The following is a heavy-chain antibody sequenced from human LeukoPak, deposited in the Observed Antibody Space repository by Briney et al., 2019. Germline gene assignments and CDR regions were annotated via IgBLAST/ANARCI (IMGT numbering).Heavy chain of an antibody. V-gene: IGHV3-23*01. J-gene: IGHJ4*02. D-gene: IGHD4-23*01. CDR2: ISGSGGST. Sequence: PGGSLRLSCAASGFTFSSYWMNWVRQAPGKGLEWVSAISGSGGSTYSADSVKGRFTISRDNSKNTLYLQMNSLRAEDTAVYYCTGRSAVGSDFWGQGTLVTVSS. CDR3: TGRSAVGSDF. CDR1: GFTFSSYW.